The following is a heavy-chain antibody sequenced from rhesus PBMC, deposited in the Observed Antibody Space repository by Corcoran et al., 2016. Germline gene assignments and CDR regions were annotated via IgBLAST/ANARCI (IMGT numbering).Heavy chain of an antibody. CDR2: ISGSSGST. D-gene: IGHD5-24*01. CDR1: GYSISSGYY. Sequence: QVQLQESGPGLVKPSETLSLTCAVSGYSISSGYYWGWIRQPPGKGLGYIGYISGSSGSTYYNPSLKSRVTISKDTSKNQCSLKMSSLTAADTAVYYCARLEIQWVQSWDYWGQGVLVTVSS. CDR3: ARLEIQWVQSWDY. J-gene: IGHJ4*01. V-gene: IGHV4-99*01.